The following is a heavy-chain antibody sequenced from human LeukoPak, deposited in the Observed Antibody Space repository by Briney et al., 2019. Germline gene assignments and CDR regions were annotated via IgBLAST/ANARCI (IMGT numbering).Heavy chain of an antibody. CDR1: GYIFTSFD. J-gene: IGHJ3*02. V-gene: IGHV1-8*01. CDR2: MNPGRGNT. D-gene: IGHD3-22*01. Sequence: ASVKVSCKTSGYIFTSFDINWLRQATGQGLEWMGWMNPGRGNTGFAQKFQGRVTLTRNTSISTAYMELSSLRSDDTAVYYCVRIAYYDTSGDSFDIWGQGTMVTVSS. CDR3: VRIAYYDTSGDSFDI.